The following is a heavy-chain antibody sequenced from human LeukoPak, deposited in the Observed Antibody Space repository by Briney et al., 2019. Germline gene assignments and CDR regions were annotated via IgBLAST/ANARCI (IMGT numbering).Heavy chain of an antibody. CDR2: ISGSSSTI. V-gene: IGHV3-48*01. CDR3: ARRLEDDESDQYYYMDV. J-gene: IGHJ6*03. Sequence: GGSLRLSCAASGFTFSSYSMNWVRQAPGKGLECVSYISGSSSTIYYADSVKGRFTISRDNTKTSLYLQMNSLRAEDTAVYYCARRLEDDESDQYYYMDVWGKGTTVTVSS. D-gene: IGHD2-15*01. CDR1: GFTFSSYS.